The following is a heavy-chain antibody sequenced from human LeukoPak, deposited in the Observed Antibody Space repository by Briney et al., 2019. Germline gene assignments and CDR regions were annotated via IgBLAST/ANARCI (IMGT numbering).Heavy chain of an antibody. V-gene: IGHV3-30-3*01. CDR1: GFTFSSCA. J-gene: IGHJ3*02. Sequence: GGSLRLSCAASGFTFSSCAMHWVRQAPGKGLEWVAVISYDGSNKYYADSVKGRFTISRDNSKNTLYLQMNSLRAEDTAVYYCARTYDFGRGPPGDAFDNWGQGTLVTVPS. D-gene: IGHD3-3*01. CDR3: ARTYDFGRGPPGDAFDN. CDR2: ISYDGSNK.